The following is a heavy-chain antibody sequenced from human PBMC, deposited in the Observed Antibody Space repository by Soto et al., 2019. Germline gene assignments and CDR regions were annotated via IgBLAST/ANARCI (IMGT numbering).Heavy chain of an antibody. CDR1: GCSFSYYY. Sequence: LRLSFASSGCSFSYYYMSFILESRWKGLEGVSYISSSGSTIYYADSVKGRFTISRDNAKNSLYLQMNSLRAEDTAVYYCARDLGKWMHHKWLDQWGQRNLVTVSS. V-gene: IGHV3-11*01. CDR2: ISSSGSTI. CDR3: ARDLGKWMHHKWLDQ. J-gene: IGHJ5*02. D-gene: IGHD5-12*01.